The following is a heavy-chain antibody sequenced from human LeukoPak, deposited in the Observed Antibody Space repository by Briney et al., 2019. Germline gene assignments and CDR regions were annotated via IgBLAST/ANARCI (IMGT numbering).Heavy chain of an antibody. D-gene: IGHD3-22*01. CDR1: GRSLNDYY. CDR3: ASRPPYYFDTIGYSY. J-gene: IGHJ4*02. Sequence: SETLSLTCAVYGRSLNDYYWTWIRQPPGKGLEWLGEINHGGGTNDQPSLRSRITMSVDTSKNQFSLQLRSVTAADTAVYYCASRPPYYFDTIGYSYWGQGALVTVSS. CDR2: INHGGGT. V-gene: IGHV4-34*01.